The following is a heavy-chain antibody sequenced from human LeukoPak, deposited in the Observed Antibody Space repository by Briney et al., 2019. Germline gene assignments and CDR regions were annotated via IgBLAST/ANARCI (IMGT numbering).Heavy chain of an antibody. D-gene: IGHD3-22*01. Sequence: GGSLRLSCAASGFTFSSYGMRWVRQAPGKGLEWVAVISYDGSNEYYADSVKGRFTISRDNSKNTLYLQMNSLRAEDTAVYYCAKDQFNYYDSSGYYSDYWGQGTLVTVSS. J-gene: IGHJ4*02. CDR2: ISYDGSNE. CDR3: AKDQFNYYDSSGYYSDY. V-gene: IGHV3-30*18. CDR1: GFTFSSYG.